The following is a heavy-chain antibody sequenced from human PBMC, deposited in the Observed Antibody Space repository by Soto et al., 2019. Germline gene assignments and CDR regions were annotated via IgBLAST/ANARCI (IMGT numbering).Heavy chain of an antibody. V-gene: IGHV1-69*13. CDR1: GGTFISYA. J-gene: IGHJ4*02. CDR2: IIPIFSTA. CDR3: ARDLADLLYCGSSGYYSALRY. D-gene: IGHD3-22*01. Sequence: SGKVSSKGPGGTFISYAVSWLRQAAGQGLEWMGGIIPIFSTANYEQKYQGRVTITADDSTSTAYMELSSLRSEDTAVYYCARDLADLLYCGSSGYYSALRYWGQGTLVTVSS.